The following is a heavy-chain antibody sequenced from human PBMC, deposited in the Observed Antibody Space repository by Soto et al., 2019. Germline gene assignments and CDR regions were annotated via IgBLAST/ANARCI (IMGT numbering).Heavy chain of an antibody. V-gene: IGHV1-18*01. CDR2: ISAYNGNT. Sequence: ASVKVSCKASGYTFTSYGISWVRQAPGQGLEWMGWISAYNGNTNYAQKLQGRVTMTTDTSTSTAYMELRSLRSDDTAVYYCAREAYYYDSSGQNWFDPWGQGTLVTVSS. CDR3: AREAYYYDSSGQNWFDP. D-gene: IGHD3-22*01. J-gene: IGHJ5*02. CDR1: GYTFTSYG.